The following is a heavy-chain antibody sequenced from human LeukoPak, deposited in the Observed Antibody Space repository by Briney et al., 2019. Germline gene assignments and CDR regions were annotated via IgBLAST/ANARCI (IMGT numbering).Heavy chain of an antibody. Sequence: GASVKVSFKVSGYTLTELSMHWVRQAPGKGLEWMRGFDPEDGETIYAQKFQGRVTMTEDTSTDTAYMELSSLRSEDTAVYYCATATIFGVVILAFDIWGQGTMVTVSS. CDR1: GYTLTELS. D-gene: IGHD3-3*01. CDR3: ATATIFGVVILAFDI. J-gene: IGHJ3*02. V-gene: IGHV1-24*01. CDR2: FDPEDGET.